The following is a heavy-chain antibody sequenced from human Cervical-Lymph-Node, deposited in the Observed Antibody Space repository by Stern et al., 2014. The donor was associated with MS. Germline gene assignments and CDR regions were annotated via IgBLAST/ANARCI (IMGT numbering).Heavy chain of an antibody. J-gene: IGHJ4*02. CDR2: ISTYNGNP. D-gene: IGHD4-17*01. CDR1: GYTFTSYG. Sequence: VQLEESGAEVQKPGASVTVSCKASGYTFTSYGINWVRQAPGQGLEWMGWISTYNGNPNYAQKFQDRFTMTADTSTETAYMELRSLRFDDTAVYYCVREVYGDLRRLDHWGQGTLITVSS. V-gene: IGHV1-18*01. CDR3: VREVYGDLRRLDH.